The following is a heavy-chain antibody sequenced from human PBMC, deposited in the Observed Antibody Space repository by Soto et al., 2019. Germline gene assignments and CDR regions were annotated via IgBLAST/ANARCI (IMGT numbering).Heavy chain of an antibody. CDR3: ASGGRTAPSYF. CDR1: GGSISSYY. V-gene: IGHV4-59*01. Sequence: SETLSLTCTVSGGSISSYYWSWIRQAPGKGLEWIGYIYDNGSTDYNPSLTSRVRMSVDTAKNQFFLTLSSLTAADTAVYYCASGGRTAPSYFWGQGILVTVSS. J-gene: IGHJ4*02. D-gene: IGHD2-21*01. CDR2: IYDNGST.